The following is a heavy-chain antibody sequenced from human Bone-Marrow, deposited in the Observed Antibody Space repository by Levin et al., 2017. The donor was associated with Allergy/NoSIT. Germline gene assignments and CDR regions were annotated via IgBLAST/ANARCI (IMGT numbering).Heavy chain of an antibody. CDR3: AKNSEQGYDYSNGDY. Sequence: HTGGSPRLSCAASGFTFSRYAMTWVRQAPGKGLEWVSAISGSGSSTYYADSVKGRFTISRDNSKNTLYLQMNSLRAEDTALYYCAKNSEQGYDYSNGDYWGQGTLVTVSS. J-gene: IGHJ4*02. CDR2: ISGSGSST. V-gene: IGHV3-23*01. CDR1: GFTFSRYA. D-gene: IGHD4-11*01.